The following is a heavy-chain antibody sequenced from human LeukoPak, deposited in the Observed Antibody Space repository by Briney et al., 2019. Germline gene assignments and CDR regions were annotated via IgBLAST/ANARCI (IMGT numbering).Heavy chain of an antibody. J-gene: IGHJ4*02. Sequence: SETLSLTCTVSGGSISSSSYYWGWIRQPPGKGLERIGSIYYSGSTYYNPSLKSRVAISVDTSKNQFSLKLSSVTAADTAVYYCATRFHCSGGSCYSRTALLFDYWGQGTLVTVSS. CDR3: ATRFHCSGGSCYSRTALLFDY. V-gene: IGHV4-39*01. CDR1: GGSISSSSYY. D-gene: IGHD2-15*01. CDR2: IYYSGST.